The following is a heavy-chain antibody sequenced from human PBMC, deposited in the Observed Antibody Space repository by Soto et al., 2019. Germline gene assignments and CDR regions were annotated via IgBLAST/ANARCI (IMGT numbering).Heavy chain of an antibody. CDR2: ISYDGGLQ. J-gene: IGHJ4*02. CDR3: VSDRGYGHASVPYS. D-gene: IGHD5-18*01. Sequence: QAQLVESGGGVVQPGRSLRLSCAASGFTFSSYGMHWVRQAPGTGLEWVAGISYDGGLQHYADSGKGRFTISRDNSKNMVLLQRNSLRAEDTAVYYCVSDRGYGHASVPYSWGQGTLVSVSS. V-gene: IGHV3-30*03. CDR1: GFTFSSYG.